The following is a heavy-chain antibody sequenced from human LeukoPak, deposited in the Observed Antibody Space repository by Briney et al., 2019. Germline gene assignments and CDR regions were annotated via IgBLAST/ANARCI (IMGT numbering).Heavy chain of an antibody. CDR1: GGSFSCYY. CDR3: ARYIGSGSSYYYYGMDV. J-gene: IGHJ6*02. Sequence: SETLSLTCAVYGGSFSCYYWSWIRQPPGKGLEWIGEINHSGSTNYNPSLKSRVTISVDTSKNQFSLKLSSVTAADTAVYYCARYIGSGSSYYYYGMDVWGQGTTVTVSS. V-gene: IGHV4-34*01. D-gene: IGHD1-26*01. CDR2: INHSGST.